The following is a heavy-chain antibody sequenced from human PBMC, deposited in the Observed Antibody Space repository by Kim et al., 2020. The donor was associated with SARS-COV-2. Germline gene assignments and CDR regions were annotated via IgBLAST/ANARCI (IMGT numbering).Heavy chain of an antibody. D-gene: IGHD3-10*01. CDR2: IYYGGST. CDR1: GVSVASPTYF. J-gene: IGHJ4*02. CDR3: ASGYKRLWWFGNILAPNYFDS. Sequence: SETLSLTCTVSGVSVASPTYFWNLLRQRPGKGLEWIGYIYYGGSTNYNPSLKSRITMSIETSKSQFSLQLTSVTAADTAVYCCASGYKRLWWFGNILAPNYFDSWGQGILVPVSS. V-gene: IGHV4-31*03.